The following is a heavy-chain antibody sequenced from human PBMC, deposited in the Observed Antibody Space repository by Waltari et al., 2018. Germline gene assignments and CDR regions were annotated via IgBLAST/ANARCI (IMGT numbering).Heavy chain of an antibody. D-gene: IGHD6-13*01. CDR3: ARPIAAAGNNWFDP. CDR2: IYHSGRT. V-gene: IGHV4-38-2*01. CDR1: GYSISSGYY. J-gene: IGHJ5*02. Sequence: QVQLQESGPGLVKPSETLSLTCAVSGYSISSGYYWGWIRQPPGKGLEWIGSIYHSGRTYYNPSLKSRVTISVDTSKNQFSLKLSSVTAADTAVYYCARPIAAAGNNWFDPWGQGTLVTVSS.